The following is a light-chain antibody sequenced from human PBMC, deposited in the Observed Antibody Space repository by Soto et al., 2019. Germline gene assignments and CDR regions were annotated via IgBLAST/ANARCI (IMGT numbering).Light chain of an antibody. CDR1: SSNIGSNY. CDR3: AAWDDSLSGGV. J-gene: IGLJ3*02. Sequence: QSVLTQPPSASGTPGQRVTISCSGSSSNIGSNYVYWYQQLPGTAPKLLIYRNNQRPSGVPVRFSGSKSGTSASLAISGLRSEDEADYYCAAWDDSLSGGVFGGGTKLTVL. V-gene: IGLV1-47*01. CDR2: RNN.